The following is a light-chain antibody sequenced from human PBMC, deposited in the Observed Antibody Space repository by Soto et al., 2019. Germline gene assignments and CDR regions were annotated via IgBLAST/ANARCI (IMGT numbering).Light chain of an antibody. V-gene: IGLV1-44*01. Sequence: QSVLTQPPSASGTPGQRVTISCSGSSSNIGRNTVNWYQQLPGTAPKLFIYSNNQRPSGVPDRFSGSKSGTSASLAISGLQSEDEADYCCATWDDSLNGPVFGGGTKVTVL. CDR2: SNN. CDR1: SSNIGRNT. J-gene: IGLJ2*01. CDR3: ATWDDSLNGPV.